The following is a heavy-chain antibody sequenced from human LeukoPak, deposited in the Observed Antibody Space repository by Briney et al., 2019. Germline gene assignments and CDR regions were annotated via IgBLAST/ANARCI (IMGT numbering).Heavy chain of an antibody. Sequence: GESLKISCKGSGYSFTGYWIGWVRQMPGKGLEWMGIIYPGDSDTRYSPSFQGQVTISADKSISTAYLQWGSLKASDTAMYYCARHGLPIVGATSEDYYYYGMDVWGQGTTVTVSS. V-gene: IGHV5-51*01. D-gene: IGHD1-26*01. CDR2: IYPGDSDT. CDR1: GYSFTGYW. CDR3: ARHGLPIVGATSEDYYYYGMDV. J-gene: IGHJ6*02.